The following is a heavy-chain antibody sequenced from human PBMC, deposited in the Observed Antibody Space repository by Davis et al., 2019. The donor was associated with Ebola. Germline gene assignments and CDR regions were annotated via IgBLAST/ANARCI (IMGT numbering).Heavy chain of an antibody. CDR1: GGTFSSHP. J-gene: IGHJ4*02. V-gene: IGHV1-69*13. CDR2: IIPIFDTP. D-gene: IGHD3-9*01. CDR3: ARDFDGGNYYFDY. Sequence: SVKVSCKTSGGTFSSHPISWVRQAPRQGLEWMGGIIPIFDTPHYAQKFQGRITITADASTSTAYMELSSLRSEDAATYFCARDFDGGNYYFDYWGPGTPVTVSS.